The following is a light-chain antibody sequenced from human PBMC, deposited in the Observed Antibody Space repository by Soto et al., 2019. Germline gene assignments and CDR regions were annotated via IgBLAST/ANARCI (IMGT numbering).Light chain of an antibody. V-gene: IGKV3-15*01. CDR1: QSVSSY. CDR3: QEYNNWPRT. CDR2: GAS. J-gene: IGKJ1*01. Sequence: EVVLTQSPATLSLTKRERATLYCRASQSVSSYLAWYQQKPGQAPRLLIYGASTRATGIPARFSGSGSGTEFTLTISSLQSEDFAVYYCQEYNNWPRTFGQGTKVAIK.